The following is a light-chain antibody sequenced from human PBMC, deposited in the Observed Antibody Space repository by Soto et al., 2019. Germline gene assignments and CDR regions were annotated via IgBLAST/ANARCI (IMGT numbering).Light chain of an antibody. CDR2: GNS. CDR3: QSYDSSLSGYV. CDR1: SSNIGAGYD. Sequence: QSVLRQPPSVSGAPGQRVTISCTGSSSNIGAGYDVYWYQQLPGTAPKLLIYGNSNRPSGVPDRFSGSKSGPSASLAITGLQAEDEADYSCQSYDSSLSGYVFGTGTKLTVL. V-gene: IGLV1-40*01. J-gene: IGLJ1*01.